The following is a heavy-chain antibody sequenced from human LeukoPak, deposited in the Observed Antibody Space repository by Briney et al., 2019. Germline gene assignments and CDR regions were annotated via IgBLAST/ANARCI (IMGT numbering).Heavy chain of an antibody. V-gene: IGHV1-2*02. CDR1: GYTFTGYY. CDR3: ARGGGGGFYDILTGFSYHFDY. J-gene: IGHJ4*02. CDR2: INPNSGGT. D-gene: IGHD3-9*01. Sequence: ASVKVSCKASGYTFTGYYMHWVRQAPGQGLEWMGWINPNSGGTNYAQKFQGRVTMTRDTSISTAYMELSRLRSDDTAVYYWARGGGGGFYDILTGFSYHFDYWGQGTLVTVSS.